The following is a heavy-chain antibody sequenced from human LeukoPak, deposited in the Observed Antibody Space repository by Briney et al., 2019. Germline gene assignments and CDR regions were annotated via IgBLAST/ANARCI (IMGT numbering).Heavy chain of an antibody. CDR2: IYYSGST. CDR1: GGSVSSGSYY. V-gene: IGHV4-61*01. D-gene: IGHD3-22*01. CDR3: ARGASGYYYDSSGPQAPRGKYYYYYYGMDV. J-gene: IGHJ6*02. Sequence: SEALSLTCTVSGGSVSSGSYYWSWIRQPPGKGLGWIGYIYYSGSTNYNPSLKSRVTISVDTSKNQSSLKLSSVTAADTAVYYCARGASGYYYDSSGPQAPRGKYYYYYYGMDVWGQGTTVTVSS.